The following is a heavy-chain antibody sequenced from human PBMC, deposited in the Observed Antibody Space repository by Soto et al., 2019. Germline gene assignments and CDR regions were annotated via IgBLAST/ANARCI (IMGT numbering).Heavy chain of an antibody. D-gene: IGHD6-13*01. J-gene: IGHJ4*02. Sequence: GGSLRLSCAASGFSFSTYAIHWVRQAPGKGLEWVGVISYDGSKKYYADSVKGRFTISRDNSENTLFLQMSSLRGDDTAIYFFARDEAAACNGKLDYWGQGXLVTVYS. CDR2: ISYDGSKK. CDR1: GFSFSTYA. V-gene: IGHV3-30-3*01. CDR3: ARDEAAACNGKLDY.